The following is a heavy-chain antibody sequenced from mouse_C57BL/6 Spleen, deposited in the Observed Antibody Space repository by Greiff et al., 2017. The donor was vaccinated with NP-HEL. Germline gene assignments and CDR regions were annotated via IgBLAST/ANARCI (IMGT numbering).Heavy chain of an antibody. Sequence: QVQLQQSGAELVKPGASVKLSCKASGYTFTSYWMHWVKQRPGQGLEWIGMIHPNSGSTNYNEKFKSKATLTVDKSSSTAYMQLSSLTSEDSAVYYCARRDYYYGSSDWYCDVWGTGTTVTVSS. D-gene: IGHD1-1*01. CDR1: GYTFTSYW. CDR3: ARRDYYYGSSDWYCDV. CDR2: IHPNSGST. J-gene: IGHJ1*03. V-gene: IGHV1-64*01.